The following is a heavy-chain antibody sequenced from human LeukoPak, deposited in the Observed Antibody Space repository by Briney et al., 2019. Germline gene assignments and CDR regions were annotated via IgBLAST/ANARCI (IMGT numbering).Heavy chain of an antibody. D-gene: IGHD2-2*01. CDR2: IYYSGST. CDR3: GYLGYCSSTSCYGAFDI. V-gene: IGHV4-39*07. J-gene: IGHJ3*02. Sequence: PSETLSLTCTVSGGSISSSSYYWGWIRQPPGKGLEWIGSIYYSGSTYYNPSLKSRVTISVDTSKNQFSLKLSSVTAADTAVYYCGYLGYCSSTSCYGAFDIWGQGTMVTVSS. CDR1: GGSISSSSYY.